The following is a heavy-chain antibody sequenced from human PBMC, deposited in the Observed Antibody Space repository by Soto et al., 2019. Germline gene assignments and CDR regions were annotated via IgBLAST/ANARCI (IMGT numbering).Heavy chain of an antibody. J-gene: IGHJ4*02. CDR2: IKAANGNT. CDR1: GYTFTLYA. Sequence: QVRLVQSGAEVKKPGASVKISCKASGYTFTLYAMHWVRQAPGQRLEWMGWIKAANGNTKSSQKLQGRITFTGDPAVSTGYMELGTLNSPHAAVYSFARDQRRDYDFWSGSSQGFDYWGQGTPVTVSA. D-gene: IGHD3-3*01. CDR3: ARDQRRDYDFWSGSSQGFDY. V-gene: IGHV1-3*01.